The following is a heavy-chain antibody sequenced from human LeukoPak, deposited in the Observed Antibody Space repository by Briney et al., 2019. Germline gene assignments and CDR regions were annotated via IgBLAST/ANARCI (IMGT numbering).Heavy chain of an antibody. CDR2: INQDGTKR. J-gene: IGHJ4*02. CDR1: GFAFSGYW. CDR3: ARDGDYDYIWGSYRFED. Sequence: GGSLRLSCAASGFAFSGYWMNWVRQAPGKGLEWVANINQDGTKRNYLDSVRGRFTISRDNAENSVYLQMNRLRAEDTAVYYCARDGDYDYIWGSYRFEDWGQGILVTVSS. D-gene: IGHD3-16*02. V-gene: IGHV3-7*03.